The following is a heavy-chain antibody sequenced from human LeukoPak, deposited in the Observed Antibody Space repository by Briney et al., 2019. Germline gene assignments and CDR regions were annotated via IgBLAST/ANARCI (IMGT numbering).Heavy chain of an antibody. CDR1: GFTFSRYS. J-gene: IGHJ4*02. CDR2: ISSSSSYI. V-gene: IGHV3-21*01. CDR3: ARGRSSVAAQGDY. D-gene: IGHD2-15*01. Sequence: GGSLRLSCAASGFTFSRYSMKWVRQAPGKGREWVSSISSSSSYIYYADSVKGRFTISRDNAKNSLYLQMNSLRAEDTAVYYGARGRSSVAAQGDYWGQGTLVTVSS.